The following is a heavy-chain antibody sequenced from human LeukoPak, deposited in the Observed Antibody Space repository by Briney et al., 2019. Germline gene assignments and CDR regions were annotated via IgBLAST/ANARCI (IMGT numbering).Heavy chain of an antibody. CDR3: ARVAIVDTAMVN. J-gene: IGHJ4*02. Sequence: SETLSLTCTVSGGSISSGGYYWSWIRQHPGKGLEWIGYIYYSGSTSYNPSLKSRVTISVDTSKYQFSLKLSSVTAADTAVYYCARVAIVDTAMVNWGQGTLVTVSS. CDR1: GGSISSGGYY. V-gene: IGHV4-31*03. D-gene: IGHD5-18*01. CDR2: IYYSGST.